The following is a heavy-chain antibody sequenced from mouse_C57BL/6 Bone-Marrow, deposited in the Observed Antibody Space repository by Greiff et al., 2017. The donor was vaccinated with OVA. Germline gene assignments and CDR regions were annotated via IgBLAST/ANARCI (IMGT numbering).Heavy chain of an antibody. J-gene: IGHJ4*01. CDR1: GYTFTSYW. Sequence: VQLQQPGAELVRPGSSVKLSCKASGYTFTSYWMHWVKQRPIQGLEWIGNIDPSDSETHYNQKFKDKATLTVDKSSSTAYMQLSSLTSEDSAVYYCATHYGYDVYAMDYWGQGTSVTVSS. D-gene: IGHD2-2*01. V-gene: IGHV1-52*01. CDR2: IDPSDSET. CDR3: ATHYGYDVYAMDY.